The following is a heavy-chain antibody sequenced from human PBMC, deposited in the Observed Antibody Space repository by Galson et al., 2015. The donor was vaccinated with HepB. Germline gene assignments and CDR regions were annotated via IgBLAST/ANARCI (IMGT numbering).Heavy chain of an antibody. CDR1: GFTFSSYW. CDR2: IKQDGSEK. V-gene: IGHV3-7*03. J-gene: IGHJ3*02. Sequence: SLRLSCAASGFTFSSYWMSWVRQAPGKGLEWVANIKQDGSEKYYVDSVKGRFTISRDNAKNSLYLQMNSLRAEDTAVYYCARDWVYTWNCEGDAFDIWGQGTMVTVSS. D-gene: IGHD1-7*01. CDR3: ARDWVYTWNCEGDAFDI.